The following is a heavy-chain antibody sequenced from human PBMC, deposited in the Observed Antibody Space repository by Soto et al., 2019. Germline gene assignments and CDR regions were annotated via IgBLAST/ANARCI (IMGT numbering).Heavy chain of an antibody. J-gene: IGHJ5*02. D-gene: IGHD1-26*01. CDR3: ARDRELLLKWLDP. V-gene: IGHV1-18*01. CDR1: GYTFKSYG. CDR2: ISAYNGNT. Sequence: ASVKPSCKASGYTFKSYGLSWVRQAPGQGLEWMGWISAYNGNTNYAQKLQGRVTMTTDTSTSTAYMELRSLRSDDTAVYYCARDRELLLKWLDPWGQGTLVTVSS.